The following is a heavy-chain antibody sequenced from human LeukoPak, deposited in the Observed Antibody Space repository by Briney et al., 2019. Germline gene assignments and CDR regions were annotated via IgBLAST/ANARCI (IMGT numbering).Heavy chain of an antibody. D-gene: IGHD6-13*01. CDR3: ARSDTSKYSSSWYYFDY. V-gene: IGHV4-59*11. Sequence: SETLSLTCTVSGGSISSHYWSWIRQPPGEGLEWIGYIYYSGSTNYNPSLKSRVTISVDTSKNQFSLKLSSVTAADTAVYYCARSDTSKYSSSWYYFDYWGQGTLVTVSS. J-gene: IGHJ4*02. CDR2: IYYSGST. CDR1: GGSISSHY.